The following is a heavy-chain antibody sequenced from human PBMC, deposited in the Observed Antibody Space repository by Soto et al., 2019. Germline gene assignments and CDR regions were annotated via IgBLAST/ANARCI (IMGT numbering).Heavy chain of an antibody. CDR1: GFTFSSYW. CDR3: AREGSGWYGVLDY. V-gene: IGHV3-7*01. D-gene: IGHD6-19*01. J-gene: IGHJ4*02. CDR2: IKQDGSEK. Sequence: RGSLRLSCAASGFTFSSYWMSWFRQAPGKGLEWVANIKQDGSEKYYVDSMKGRFTISRDNAKNSLYLQMNSLRAEDTAVYYCAREGSGWYGVLDYWGQGTLVTVSS.